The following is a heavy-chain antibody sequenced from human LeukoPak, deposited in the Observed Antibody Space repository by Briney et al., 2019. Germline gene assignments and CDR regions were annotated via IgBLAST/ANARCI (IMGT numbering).Heavy chain of an antibody. J-gene: IGHJ4*02. V-gene: IGHV6-1*01. CDR2: TYYGSDWYS. CDR1: GDRVSSNSAA. CDR3: AREGSYFDY. Sequence: SQTLSLTCAISGDRVSSNSAAWNWIRQSPSRGLEWLGRTYYGSDWYSDYAVSVKSRVSITPDTAKNQFSLQLNSVTPEDTAIYYCAREGSYFDYWGQGTLVTVSS.